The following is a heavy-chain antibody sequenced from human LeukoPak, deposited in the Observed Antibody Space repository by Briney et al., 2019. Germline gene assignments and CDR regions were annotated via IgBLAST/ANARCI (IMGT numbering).Heavy chain of an antibody. Sequence: GGSLRLSXAASGFTFSSYEMNWVRQAPGKGLEWVSYISSSGSTIYYADSVKGRFTISRDNAKNSLYLQMNSLRAEDTAVYYCARDQYCSGGSCYSDFDYWGQGTLVTVSS. CDR3: ARDQYCSGGSCYSDFDY. V-gene: IGHV3-48*03. CDR1: GFTFSSYE. D-gene: IGHD2-15*01. CDR2: ISSSGSTI. J-gene: IGHJ4*02.